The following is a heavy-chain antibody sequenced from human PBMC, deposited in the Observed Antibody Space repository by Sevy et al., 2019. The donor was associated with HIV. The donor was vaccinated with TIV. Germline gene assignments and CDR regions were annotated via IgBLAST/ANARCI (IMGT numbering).Heavy chain of an antibody. D-gene: IGHD1-26*01. Sequence: SETLSLTCTVSGGSISIYYWNWIRQPPGKGLEWIGYIFYSGSTNYNPSLKSRVTISVDTSKNQFSLQLTSVTAADTAVYYCTRGEPPATEGHYNGMDVWGQGTTVTVSS. CDR3: TRGEPPATEGHYNGMDV. CDR2: IFYSGST. CDR1: GGSISIYY. J-gene: IGHJ6*02. V-gene: IGHV4-59*01.